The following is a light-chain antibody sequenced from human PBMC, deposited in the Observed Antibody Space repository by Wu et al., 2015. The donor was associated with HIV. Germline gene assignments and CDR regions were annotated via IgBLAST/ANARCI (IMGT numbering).Light chain of an antibody. CDR2: GAF. CDR1: QSINTY. Sequence: DIQMTQSPSSLSTSVGDRVNITCRASQSINTYLTWYHQKPGKAPKLLIYGAFNLQSGVPSRFSGGGSGTDFTLTINSLQSEDFGAYYCQQSYIKPFTFGGGTKVEIK. J-gene: IGKJ4*01. V-gene: IGKV1-39*01. CDR3: QQSYIKPFT.